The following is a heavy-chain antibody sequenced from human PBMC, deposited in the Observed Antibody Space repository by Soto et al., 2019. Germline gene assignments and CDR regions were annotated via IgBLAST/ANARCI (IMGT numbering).Heavy chain of an antibody. Sequence: RLSCSVSGVTFSNYAMHWVRQAPGKGLEYVSAIRSDGGGTYYADSVKGRFTISRDNSKNTLYLQMSSLRAEDTAVYFCAGIDYSTSAGVWGQGTTVTVSS. CDR3: AGIDYSTSAGV. V-gene: IGHV3-64*04. D-gene: IGHD6-13*01. CDR1: GVTFSNYA. CDR2: IRSDGGGT. J-gene: IGHJ6*02.